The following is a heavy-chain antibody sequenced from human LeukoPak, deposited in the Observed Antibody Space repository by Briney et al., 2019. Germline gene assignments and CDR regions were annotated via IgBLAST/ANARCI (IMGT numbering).Heavy chain of an antibody. D-gene: IGHD5-12*01. CDR3: AKDLDVDIVATLDY. CDR2: IKQDGSEK. CDR1: GFTFSSYW. J-gene: IGHJ4*02. V-gene: IGHV3-7*03. Sequence: GGSLRLSCAASGFTFSSYWMSWVRQAPGKGLEWVANIKQDGSEKYYVDSVKGRFTISRDNAKNSLYLQMNSLRAEDTAVYYCAKDLDVDIVATLDYWGQGTLVTVSS.